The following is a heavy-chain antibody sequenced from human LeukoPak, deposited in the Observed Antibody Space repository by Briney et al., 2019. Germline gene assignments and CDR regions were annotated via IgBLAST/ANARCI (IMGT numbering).Heavy chain of an antibody. CDR2: ISGSGGST. V-gene: IGHV3-23*01. CDR3: AKVSRVRGVTSDY. J-gene: IGHJ4*02. Sequence: PGGSLRLSCAASGFTFSSYGMSWVRQAPGKGLEWVSAISGSGGSTYYADSVKGRFTISRDNSKNTLYLQMNSLRAEDTAVYYCAKVSRVRGVTSDYWGQGTLVTVSS. D-gene: IGHD3-10*01. CDR1: GFTFSSYG.